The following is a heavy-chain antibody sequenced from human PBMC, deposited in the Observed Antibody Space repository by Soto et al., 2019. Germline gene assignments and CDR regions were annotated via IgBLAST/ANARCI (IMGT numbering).Heavy chain of an antibody. V-gene: IGHV4-34*01. Sequence: WETLSLNCAVYGVSFSGYYWSWIRQPPGKGLEWIGEIPLAGSTKYNPSLKGRVTTTLETSKNHSSLQLSSVPSEDRDVYSCARWGVRAAWGLWVR. CDR3: ARWGVRAAWGL. J-gene: IGHJ2*01. CDR1: GVSFSGYY. D-gene: IGHD2-2*01. CDR2: IPLAGST.